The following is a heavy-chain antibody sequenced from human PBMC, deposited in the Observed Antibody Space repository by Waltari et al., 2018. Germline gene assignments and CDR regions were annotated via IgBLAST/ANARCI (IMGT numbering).Heavy chain of an antibody. V-gene: IGHV3-53*01. D-gene: IGHD7-27*01. CDR3: ARGSPKGTNWGCLDS. Sequence: EVQLVESGGGLIQPGGSLRLSCAASGFTVTTTYWNWGRQAPGKGPEWVSVIYGGGNTDYGDSVKGRFIISRDDSKNTVYLQMNSLRAEDTAVYYCARGSPKGTNWGCLDSWGQGALVTVSS. CDR2: IYGGGNT. J-gene: IGHJ4*02. CDR1: GFTVTTTY.